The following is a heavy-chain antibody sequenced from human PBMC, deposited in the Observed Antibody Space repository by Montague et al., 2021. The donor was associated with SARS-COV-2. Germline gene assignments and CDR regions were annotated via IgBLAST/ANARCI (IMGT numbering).Heavy chain of an antibody. CDR3: ARTSDSSDY. D-gene: IGHD4-11*01. J-gene: IGHJ4*02. Sequence: NDYAVSVKSRITINPDTSKNQISLQLNSVTPEDTDVYYCARTSDSSDYWGQGTPVTVSS. CDR2: N. V-gene: IGHV6-1*01.